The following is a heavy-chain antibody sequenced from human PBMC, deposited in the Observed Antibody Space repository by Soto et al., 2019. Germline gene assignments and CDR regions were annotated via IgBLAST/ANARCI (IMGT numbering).Heavy chain of an antibody. CDR3: ARAGYCSGASCYWFDY. Sequence: QVQLVQSGAEVKKPGSSVKVSCKASGDTFSSYAFSWVRQAPGQGLEWMGGFIPIFGTPKYAQKFQGRVTITADKSTSTAYMELSSLRSEDTAVYYCARAGYCSGASCYWFDYWGQGTLVTVSS. CDR2: FIPIFGTP. V-gene: IGHV1-69*06. D-gene: IGHD2-15*01. J-gene: IGHJ4*02. CDR1: GDTFSSYA.